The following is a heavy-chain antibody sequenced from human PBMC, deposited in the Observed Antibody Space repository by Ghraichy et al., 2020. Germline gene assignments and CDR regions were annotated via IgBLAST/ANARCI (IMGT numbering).Heavy chain of an antibody. CDR3: ARDRGAYCGGDCYEFDAFDI. D-gene: IGHD2-21*02. CDR1: GFTFSSYW. J-gene: IGHJ3*02. Sequence: GGSLRLSCAASGFTFSSYWMSWVRQAPGKGLEWVANIKQDGSEKYYVDSVKGRFTISRDNAKNSLYLQMNSLRAEDTAVYYCARDRGAYCGGDCYEFDAFDIWGQGTMVTVSS. CDR2: IKQDGSEK. V-gene: IGHV3-7*03.